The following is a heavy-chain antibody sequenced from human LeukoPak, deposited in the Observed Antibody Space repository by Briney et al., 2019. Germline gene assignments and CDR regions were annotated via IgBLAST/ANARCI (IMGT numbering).Heavy chain of an antibody. V-gene: IGHV1-2*02. D-gene: IGHD3-9*01. Sequence: ASVKVSCKASGYTFTGYYSHWVRQAPGQGLEWMAWINPNSGGTDYAQKFQGRVTMTRDTSIPTAYMELSRLRSDDTAVYFCPPSRYLRYFDWLYYFDYWGQGTLVTVSS. CDR3: PPSRYLRYFDWLYYFDY. J-gene: IGHJ4*02. CDR1: GYTFTGYY. CDR2: INPNSGGT.